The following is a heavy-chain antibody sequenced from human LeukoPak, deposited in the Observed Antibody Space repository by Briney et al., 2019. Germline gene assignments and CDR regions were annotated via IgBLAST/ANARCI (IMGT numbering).Heavy chain of an antibody. CDR3: VRFMRGTIGGDN. V-gene: IGHV3-7*01. CDR1: GFTFSSFW. Sequence: GGSLRLSCAASGFTFSSFWMSWIRQAPGKGLEWVANIKEDGREKYYVDPVKGRFTISRDNAKNSLYLQMNNLKAEDTAMYYCVRFMRGTIGGDNWGQGTLVTVSA. CDR2: IKEDGREK. J-gene: IGHJ4*02. D-gene: IGHD3-16*01.